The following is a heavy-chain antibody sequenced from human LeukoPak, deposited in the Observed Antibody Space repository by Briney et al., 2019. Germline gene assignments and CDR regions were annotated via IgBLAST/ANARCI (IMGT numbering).Heavy chain of an antibody. Sequence: PGGSLGLSCAASGFTFRIYSMNWVRQAPGTGLEWVSSIGPSSGDIYYADSVKGRFTISRDNDKNSLYLQMNSLRAEDTAVYYCARDRGARGRGLAWGQGTQVTVSS. J-gene: IGHJ5*02. CDR3: ARDRGARGRGLA. CDR1: GFTFRIYS. CDR2: IGPSSGDI. V-gene: IGHV3-21*01. D-gene: IGHD3-10*01.